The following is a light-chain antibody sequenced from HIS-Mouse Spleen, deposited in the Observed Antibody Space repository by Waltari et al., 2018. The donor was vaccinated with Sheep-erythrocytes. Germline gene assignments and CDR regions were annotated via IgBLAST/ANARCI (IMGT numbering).Light chain of an antibody. CDR2: QDS. CDR3: QAWDSSTVV. J-gene: IGLJ2*01. Sequence: SYELTQPPSVSVSPGQTASITCSGDKLGDKYACWYQQKPGQSPVLVIYQDSKRPSGIPGRFSGSNSGNTATLTISGTQAMDEADYYCQAWDSSTVVFSGGTKLTVL. CDR1: KLGDKY. V-gene: IGLV3-1*01.